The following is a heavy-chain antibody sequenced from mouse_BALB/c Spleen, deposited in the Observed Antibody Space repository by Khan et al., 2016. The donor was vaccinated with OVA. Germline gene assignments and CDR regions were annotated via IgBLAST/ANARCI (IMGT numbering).Heavy chain of an antibody. CDR2: IDPENGDT. CDR3: NAGYFDY. J-gene: IGHJ2*01. V-gene: IGHV14-4*02. Sequence: VQLQQSGAELVRSGASVKLSCTASGFNIKDYYMHWVKQRPEQGLEWIGWIDPENGDTEYAPKFQGKATMTADTSSNTAYLQLSSLTSEDTAVYYFNAGYFDYWGQGTTLTVSS. CDR1: GFNIKDYY.